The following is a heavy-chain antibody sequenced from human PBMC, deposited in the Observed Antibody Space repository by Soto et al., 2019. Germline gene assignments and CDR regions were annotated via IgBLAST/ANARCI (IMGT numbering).Heavy chain of an antibody. J-gene: IGHJ6*03. V-gene: IGHV5-51*01. CDR2: IYPGDSDT. D-gene: IGHD6-6*01. Sequence: GEALKISCKGSGYSFTSYWIGWVRQIPGKGLEWMGIIYPGDSDTRYSPSFQGQVTISADKSISTAYLQWSSLKASDTAMYYCARGSSSDYYYYYYMDVWGKGTTVTVSS. CDR1: GYSFTSYW. CDR3: ARGSSSDYYYYYYMDV.